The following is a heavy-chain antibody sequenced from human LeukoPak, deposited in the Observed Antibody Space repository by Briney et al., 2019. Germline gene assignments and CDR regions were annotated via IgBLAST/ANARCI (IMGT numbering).Heavy chain of an antibody. V-gene: IGHV3-48*03. Sequence: PGGSLRLSCAASGFTFGGHEMNWVRQAPGKGLEWVSYISSSGSTINYADSVKGRFTISRDNAKNSFYLQMSSLRAEDTAVYYCASFYDSTGRDYWGQGTLVTVSS. CDR1: GFTFGGHE. D-gene: IGHD3-22*01. CDR3: ASFYDSTGRDY. CDR2: ISSSGSTI. J-gene: IGHJ4*02.